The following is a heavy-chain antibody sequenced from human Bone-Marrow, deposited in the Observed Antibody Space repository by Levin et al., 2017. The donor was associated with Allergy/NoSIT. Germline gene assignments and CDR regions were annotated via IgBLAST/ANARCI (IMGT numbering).Heavy chain of an antibody. Sequence: GESLKISCAASGFTFSSYAMSWVRQAPGKGLEWVSAISGSGGSTYYADSVKGRFTISRDNSKNTLYLQMNSLRAEDTAVYYCAKGGDSSGWYGDWYFDLWGRGTLVTVSS. D-gene: IGHD6-19*01. J-gene: IGHJ2*01. V-gene: IGHV3-23*01. CDR2: ISGSGGST. CDR1: GFTFSSYA. CDR3: AKGGDSSGWYGDWYFDL.